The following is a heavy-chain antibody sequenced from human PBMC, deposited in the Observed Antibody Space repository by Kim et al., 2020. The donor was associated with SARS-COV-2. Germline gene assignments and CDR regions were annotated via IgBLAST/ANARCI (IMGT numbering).Heavy chain of an antibody. CDR2: VSANGRTI. V-gene: IGHV3-48*03. J-gene: IGHJ3*02. Sequence: GGSLRLSCEASGFSFSSHEINWVRQAQGKGREWISYVSANGRTIYYADSVKGRFTISRDNAKNSLYMQMNSLRAEDTAVYYCARETTVSPYGLDIWGQGTMVTVS. D-gene: IGHD4-17*01. CDR3: ARETTVSPYGLDI. CDR1: GFSFSSHE.